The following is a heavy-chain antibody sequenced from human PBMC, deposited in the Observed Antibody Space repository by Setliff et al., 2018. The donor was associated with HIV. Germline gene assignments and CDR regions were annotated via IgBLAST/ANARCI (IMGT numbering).Heavy chain of an antibody. D-gene: IGHD5-12*01. V-gene: IGHV4-31*03. J-gene: IGHJ5*02. CDR2: IHYTGSN. CDR1: GRSITSGGHY. CDR3: ARGGNSRAAWFDT. Sequence: TSETLSLTCIVSGRSITSGGHYWSWIRHLPGKGLEWIGYIHYTGSNFYNPALTDRLTLSVDTSDNQFSLKLTSVTAADTAVYYCARGGNSRAAWFDTWGQGTLVTVSS.